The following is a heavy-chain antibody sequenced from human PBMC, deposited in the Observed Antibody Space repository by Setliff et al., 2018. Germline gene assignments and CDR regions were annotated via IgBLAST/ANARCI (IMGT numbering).Heavy chain of an antibody. CDR2: INPSSGRT. CDR1: GYTFTSHY. Sequence: ASVKVSCKASGYTFTSHYMHWVRQAPGLGLEWMGTINPSSGRTSYAQKFQGRVTMTRDTSTSTVYRDMSSLRSEGTAVYYCARDVFPYHYEGAFDIWGQGTMVPSPQ. V-gene: IGHV1-46*01. D-gene: IGHD3-22*01. J-gene: IGHJ3*02. CDR3: ARDVFPYHYEGAFDI.